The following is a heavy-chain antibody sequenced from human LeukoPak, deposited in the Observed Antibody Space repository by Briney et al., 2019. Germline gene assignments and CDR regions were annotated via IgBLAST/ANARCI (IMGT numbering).Heavy chain of an antibody. J-gene: IGHJ5*02. Sequence: SVKVSCKASGGTVSSYAISGVRQAPGQGLEWMGGSIPIFGTANYAQKFQGRVTITADESTSTAYIELSSLRSEATAVYYCARDQGSGSDLLGNWFDPWGQGTLVTVSS. D-gene: IGHD3-10*01. CDR1: GGTVSSYA. V-gene: IGHV1-69*13. CDR3: ARDQGSGSDLLGNWFDP. CDR2: SIPIFGTA.